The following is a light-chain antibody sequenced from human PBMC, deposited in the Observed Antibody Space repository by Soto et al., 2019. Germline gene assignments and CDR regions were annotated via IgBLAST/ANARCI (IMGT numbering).Light chain of an antibody. CDR3: QQLNSFPLT. CDR2: GAS. Sequence: PGERVTLSCSASQSVSSSYLTWYQQKNGQAPRILIYGASTRATSIPARFSGSGSGTDFTLTISRLQPEDFSTYYCQQLNSFPLTFGGGTKVDMK. CDR1: QSVSSSY. J-gene: IGKJ4*01. V-gene: IGKV3D-7*01.